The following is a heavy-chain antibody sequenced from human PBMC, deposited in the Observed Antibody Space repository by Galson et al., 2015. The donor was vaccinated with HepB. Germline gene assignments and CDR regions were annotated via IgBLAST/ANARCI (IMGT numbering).Heavy chain of an antibody. CDR3: ARRDSSAWYFDL. J-gene: IGHJ4*02. Sequence: SETLSLTCNVSGDSITNYYWSWIRQPAGKGLEWIGRIHSGGVTNYNPSLKSRVAMSVDASRNQIPLKLSSVTAADTAIYFCARRDSSAWYFDLWGQGTRVTVSS. CDR1: GDSITNYY. CDR2: IHSGGVT. V-gene: IGHV4-4*07. D-gene: IGHD3-22*01.